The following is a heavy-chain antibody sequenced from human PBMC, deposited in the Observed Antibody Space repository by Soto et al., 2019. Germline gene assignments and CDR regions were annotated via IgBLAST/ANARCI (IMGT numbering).Heavy chain of an antibody. V-gene: IGHV1-3*01. D-gene: IGHD2-15*01. Sequence: GASVKVSCKASGYTFTTYDIHWVRQAPGQRLEWMGGITPGNGTANYSQKFQGRVTITRDTSASTAYMELSSLRSEDTAVYYCASSGSGGRAYWGQGTLVTVSS. CDR2: ITPGNGTA. J-gene: IGHJ4*02. CDR3: ASSGSGGRAY. CDR1: GYTFTTYD.